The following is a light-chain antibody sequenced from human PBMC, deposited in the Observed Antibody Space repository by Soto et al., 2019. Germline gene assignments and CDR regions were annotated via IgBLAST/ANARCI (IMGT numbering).Light chain of an antibody. V-gene: IGKV3-11*01. J-gene: IGKJ4*01. CDR3: QQRSNWPLT. CDR1: QSVSSY. Sequence: EIVLTQSPATLSLSPGERANLSCRASQSVSSYLAWYQQKPGQAPRLLISDASNRATGIPARFSGSGSGTDFTLTISSLEPEDFAVYYCQQRSNWPLTFGGGTKVELK. CDR2: DAS.